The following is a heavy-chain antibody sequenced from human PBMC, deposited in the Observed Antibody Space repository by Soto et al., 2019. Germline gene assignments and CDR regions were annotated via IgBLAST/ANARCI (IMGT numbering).Heavy chain of an antibody. J-gene: IGHJ3*02. D-gene: IGHD1-26*01. CDR3: ARDRGRSVVGATPDDAFDI. CDR2: ISYDGSNK. V-gene: IGHV3-30-3*01. CDR1: GFTFSSYA. Sequence: GGSLRLSCAASGFTFSSYAMHWVRQAPGKGLEWVAVISYDGSNKYYADSVKGRFTISRDNSKNTLYLQMNSLRAEDTAVYYCARDRGRSVVGATPDDAFDIWGQGTMVTVSS.